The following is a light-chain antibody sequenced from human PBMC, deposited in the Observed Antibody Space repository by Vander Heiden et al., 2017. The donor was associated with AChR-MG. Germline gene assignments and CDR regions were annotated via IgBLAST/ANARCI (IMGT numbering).Light chain of an antibody. CDR3: LQSLHTPVT. CDR2: LAS. CDR1: QILLHSNGYKY. V-gene: IGKV2-28*01. J-gene: IGKJ5*01. Sequence: DTVITQAPLPPPVTPGTPASISCRSNQILLHSNGYKYVDWYLQRPGQPQQLLVYLASSRASGVPDRFSSSGSGTDFTLKISRVEAEDVGDYYCLQSLHTPVTFGQGTRLEIK.